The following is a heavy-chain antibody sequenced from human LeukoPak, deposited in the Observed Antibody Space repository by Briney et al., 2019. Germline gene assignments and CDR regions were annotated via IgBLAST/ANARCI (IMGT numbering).Heavy chain of an antibody. D-gene: IGHD3-22*01. J-gene: IGHJ4*02. CDR1: GFTFSDNT. V-gene: IGHV3-21*01. CDR3: ARGYYYDSSGPLDY. Sequence: GGSLRLSCAASGFTFSDNTMHWVRQAPGKGLEWVSSITGSSTYIYYADSVKGRFTISRDNAKHSLYLQMNSLRAEDTALYYCARGYYYDSSGPLDYWGQGTLVTVSS. CDR2: ITGSSTYI.